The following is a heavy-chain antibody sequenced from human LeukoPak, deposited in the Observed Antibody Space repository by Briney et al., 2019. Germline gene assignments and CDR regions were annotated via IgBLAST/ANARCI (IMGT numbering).Heavy chain of an antibody. CDR3: ARSFDYGGNHFDY. CDR2: IYYSGST. V-gene: IGHV4-31*03. J-gene: IGHJ4*02. Sequence: SETLSLTCTVSGGXISSGGYYWSWIRQHPGKGLEWIGYIYYSGSTYYNPSLKSRVTISVDTSKNQFSLKLSSVTAADTAVYYCARSFDYGGNHFDYWGQGTLVTVSS. CDR1: GGXISSGGYY. D-gene: IGHD4-23*01.